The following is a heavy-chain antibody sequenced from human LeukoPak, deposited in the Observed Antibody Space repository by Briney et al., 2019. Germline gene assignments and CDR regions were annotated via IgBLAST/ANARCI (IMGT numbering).Heavy chain of an antibody. CDR2: IKSKGDGETR. Sequence: GSLRLSCAASGFSISIAWMSWVRQAPGKGLEWVGRIKSKGDGETRDYAAPVKDRFIISRDDSKNMLYLQMNSLKTEDTAIYYCAAVEEWLSNAFNLWGQGTMVTVSA. V-gene: IGHV3-15*01. CDR1: GFSISIAW. J-gene: IGHJ3*01. D-gene: IGHD3-22*01. CDR3: AAVEEWLSNAFNL.